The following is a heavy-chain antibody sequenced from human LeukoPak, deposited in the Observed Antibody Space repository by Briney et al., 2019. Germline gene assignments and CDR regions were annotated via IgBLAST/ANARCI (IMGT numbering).Heavy chain of an antibody. D-gene: IGHD6-19*01. J-gene: IGHJ4*02. Sequence: QPGGSLRLSCAASGFTFSRYEMNWVRQAPGKGLEWLSYISSTGSTVHYADSVKGRFTISRDNAKNSLFLQMNSLRAEDTAVYYCARVPGSSGWNYYFDYWGQGTLVTVSS. CDR1: GFTFSRYE. CDR3: ARVPGSSGWNYYFDY. V-gene: IGHV3-48*03. CDR2: ISSTGSTV.